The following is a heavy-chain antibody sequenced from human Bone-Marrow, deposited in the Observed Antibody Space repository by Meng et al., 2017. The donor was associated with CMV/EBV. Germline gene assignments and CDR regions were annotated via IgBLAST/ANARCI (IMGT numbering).Heavy chain of an antibody. D-gene: IGHD4-11*01. J-gene: IGHJ4*02. Sequence: ASVKVSCKASGFTFTTCRTHWVRQAPGQGLEWMGMINPSGGSTAYAQKFQGRVTMTRDTSTSTIYMELRSLRSEDTDVYYCARVPTRTIVTTFDFWGQGTLVTVSS. CDR3: ARVPTRTIVTTFDF. CDR1: GFTFTTCR. V-gene: IGHV1-46*01. CDR2: INPSGGST.